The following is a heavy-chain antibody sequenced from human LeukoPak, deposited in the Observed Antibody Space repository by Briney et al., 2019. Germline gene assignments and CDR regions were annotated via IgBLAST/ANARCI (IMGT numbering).Heavy chain of an antibody. CDR1: GYTFTSYV. CDR3: ARGPRVDIVVVPAALFDY. Sequence: GASVKVSCKASGYTFTSYVINWVRQATGQGLEWMGGMNPNSGNTGYAQKFQGRVTLTRNTSISTAYMELSSLRSEDTAVYYCARGPRVDIVVVPAALFDYWGQGTLVTVSS. CDR2: MNPNSGNT. D-gene: IGHD2-2*03. V-gene: IGHV1-8*03. J-gene: IGHJ4*02.